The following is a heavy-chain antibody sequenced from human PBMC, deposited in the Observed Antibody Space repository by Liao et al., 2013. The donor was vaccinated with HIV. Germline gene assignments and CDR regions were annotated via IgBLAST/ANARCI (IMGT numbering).Heavy chain of an antibody. V-gene: IGHV4-39*07. J-gene: IGHJ4*02. D-gene: IGHD3/OR15-3a*01. Sequence: QLQLQESGPGLVKPSETLSLTCSVSSGSVNGERDYWGWIRQPPGKGLEWIGTAYYTGSTNYGPSLKSRATISIDTSKNQFSLKVTSVTAADTAIYYCARAGKVSDFSTGYYAFDYWGRGTLVTVSP. CDR2: AYYTGST. CDR3: ARAGKVSDFSTGYYAFDY. CDR1: SGSVNGERDY.